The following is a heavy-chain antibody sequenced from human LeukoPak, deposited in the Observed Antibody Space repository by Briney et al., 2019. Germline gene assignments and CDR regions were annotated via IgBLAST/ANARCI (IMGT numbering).Heavy chain of an antibody. Sequence: ASVKVSCKASGYTFTSYDINWVRQAPGQGLEWMGWMNPNSGNTGYAQKFQGRVTITRNTSISTAYMELSSLRSEDTAVYYCARGRRGPYCGGDCYGAGFDYWGQGTLVTDSS. CDR2: MNPNSGNT. CDR3: ARGRRGPYCGGDCYGAGFDY. J-gene: IGHJ4*02. V-gene: IGHV1-8*03. CDR1: GYTFTSYD. D-gene: IGHD2-21*02.